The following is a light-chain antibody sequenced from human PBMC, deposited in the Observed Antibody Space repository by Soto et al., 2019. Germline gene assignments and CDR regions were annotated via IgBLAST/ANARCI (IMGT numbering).Light chain of an antibody. CDR1: QSISSW. CDR2: KAS. Sequence: DIQMTQSPSTLSASVVDRVTITCLASQSISSWLAWYQQKPGKAPKLLICKASSLESGVPSRFSGSGSGTEFTLTISSLQPDDFATYYCQQYNSYSWTFGQGTKVDIK. V-gene: IGKV1-5*03. J-gene: IGKJ1*01. CDR3: QQYNSYSWT.